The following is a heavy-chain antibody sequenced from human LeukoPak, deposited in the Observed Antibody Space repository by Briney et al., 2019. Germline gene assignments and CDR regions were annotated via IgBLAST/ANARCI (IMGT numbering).Heavy chain of an antibody. V-gene: IGHV3-11*01. CDR1: AFTFSDYY. CDR2: ISNTGTSI. Sequence: GGSLRLSCAASAFTFSDYYMSWIRQAPGKGLEWISYISNTGTSIYYADSVKGRFTISRDNAKKSLYLQMSSLRAEDTAVYYCARGPFWSGYFDDWGRGALATVSS. CDR3: ARGPFWSGYFDD. D-gene: IGHD3-3*01. J-gene: IGHJ4*02.